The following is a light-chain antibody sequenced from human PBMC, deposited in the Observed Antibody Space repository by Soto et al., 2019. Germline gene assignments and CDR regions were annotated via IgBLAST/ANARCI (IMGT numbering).Light chain of an antibody. CDR2: DAS. J-gene: IGKJ1*01. CDR3: LRHNSYPRT. CDR1: QSISSW. V-gene: IGKV1-5*01. Sequence: DIQMTQSPSTLSASVGDRVTITCRASQSISSWLAWYQQKPGKAPKLLIYDASSLESGVPSRFSGSGSGTDFSLTISSLQPEDSATYFCLRHNSYPRTFGQGTKVDIK.